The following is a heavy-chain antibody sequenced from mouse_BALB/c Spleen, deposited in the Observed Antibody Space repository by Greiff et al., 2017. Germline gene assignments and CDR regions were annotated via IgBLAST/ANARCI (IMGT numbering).Heavy chain of an antibody. CDR3: ASRYGSSYY. V-gene: IGHV1-87*01. Sequence: VKLQESGAELARPGASVKLSCKASGYTFTSYWMQWVKQRPGQGLEWIGAIYPGDGDTRYTQKFKGKATLTADKSSSTAYMQLSSLASEDSAVYYCASRYGSSYYWGQGTTLTVSS. CDR1: GYTFTSYW. D-gene: IGHD1-1*01. J-gene: IGHJ2*01. CDR2: IYPGDGDT.